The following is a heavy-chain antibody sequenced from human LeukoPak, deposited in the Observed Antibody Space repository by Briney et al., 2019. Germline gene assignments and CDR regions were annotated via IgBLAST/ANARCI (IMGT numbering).Heavy chain of an antibody. Sequence: GESLKISCKGSGYSFTSYWINWVRQMPGKGLEWMGIIHPGDSDTRYSPSFQGQVTISADKSITTAYLQWSSLKASDTAMYYCGRHQHSGSYGAFDIWGQGTMVTVSS. V-gene: IGHV5-51*01. D-gene: IGHD1-26*01. CDR1: GYSFTSYW. CDR3: GRHQHSGSYGAFDI. J-gene: IGHJ3*02. CDR2: IHPGDSDT.